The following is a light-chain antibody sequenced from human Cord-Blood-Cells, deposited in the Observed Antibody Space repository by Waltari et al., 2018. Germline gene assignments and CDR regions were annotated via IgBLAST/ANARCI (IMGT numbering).Light chain of an antibody. CDR3: SSYAGSNNYV. CDR2: EVS. J-gene: IGLJ1*01. Sequence: QSALTQPPSASGSPGQSVTISCTAPTSDVGGYTYFSCYHQHPGKAPKLVIYEVSTRPSGVPDRFSGSKSSNTASLTVSGLQAEDEADYYCSSYAGSNNYVFGTGTKVTVL. CDR1: TSDVGGYTY. V-gene: IGLV2-8*01.